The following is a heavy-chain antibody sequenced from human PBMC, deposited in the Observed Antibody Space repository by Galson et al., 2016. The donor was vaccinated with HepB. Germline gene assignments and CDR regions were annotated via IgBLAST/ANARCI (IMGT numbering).Heavy chain of an antibody. D-gene: IGHD2-21*02. Sequence: TLSLTCTVSGASISRGGYAWSWIRQPPGKGLEFIAYIYNSENTHYNPSLKSRVSISIDKSNNQFSLELSSVTAADTAVYFCARWVEDAGDSPYFDYWGQGTLVTVSS. CDR2: IYNSENT. CDR3: ARWVEDAGDSPYFDY. CDR1: GASISRGGYA. V-gene: IGHV4-30-2*01. J-gene: IGHJ4*02.